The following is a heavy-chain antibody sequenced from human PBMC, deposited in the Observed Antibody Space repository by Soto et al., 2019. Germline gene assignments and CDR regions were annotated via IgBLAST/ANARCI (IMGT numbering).Heavy chain of an antibody. CDR1: GFTFSSYW. CDR3: ARAHYDFWSGYPYGMDV. D-gene: IGHD3-3*01. Sequence: GGSLRLSCAASGFTFSSYWMSWVRQAPGKGLEWVANIKQDGSEKYYVDSVKDRFTISRDNAKNSLYLQMNSLRAEDTAVYYCARAHYDFWSGYPYGMDVWGQGTTVTVSS. J-gene: IGHJ6*02. V-gene: IGHV3-7*04. CDR2: IKQDGSEK.